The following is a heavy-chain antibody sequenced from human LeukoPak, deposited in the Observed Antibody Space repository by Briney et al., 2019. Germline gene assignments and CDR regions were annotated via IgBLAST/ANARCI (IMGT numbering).Heavy chain of an antibody. CDR1: GFTFTNYW. V-gene: IGHV3-7*03. J-gene: IGHJ4*02. Sequence: GGSLRLSCVASGFTFTNYWMTWVRQAPGKGLEWVANIKQNQSEKWYVDSVKGRFTVSRDNAKNSMYLQMNSLRAEDTDIYYRARSVEEGYCSETSCYAGYWGRGTLVTVSS. CDR2: IKQNQSEK. D-gene: IGHD2-2*01. CDR3: ARSVEEGYCSETSCYAGY.